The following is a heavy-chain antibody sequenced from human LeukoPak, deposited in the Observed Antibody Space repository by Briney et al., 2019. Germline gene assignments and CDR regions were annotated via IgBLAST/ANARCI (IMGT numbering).Heavy chain of an antibody. J-gene: IGHJ4*02. D-gene: IGHD6-19*01. Sequence: GGSLRLSCAASGFTFSSYSMNWVRQAPGKGLEWVSSISSSSSYIYYADSVKGRFTISRDNAKNSLYLQMNSLRAEDTAVYYCARDQWLAESYYFDYWGQGTLVTVSS. CDR1: GFTFSSYS. CDR3: ARDQWLAESYYFDY. CDR2: ISSSSSYI. V-gene: IGHV3-21*01.